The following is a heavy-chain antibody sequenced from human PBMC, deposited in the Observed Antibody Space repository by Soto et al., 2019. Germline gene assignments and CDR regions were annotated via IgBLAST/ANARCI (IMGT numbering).Heavy chain of an antibody. Sequence: SETLSLTCTVFGGSISSSSYYWGWIRQPPGKGLEWIGSIYYSGSTYYNPSLKSRVTISVDTSKNQFSLKLSSVTAADTAVYYCARLRVDTAMGLDYWGQGTLVTVS. V-gene: IGHV4-39*01. J-gene: IGHJ4*02. CDR1: GGSISSSSYY. D-gene: IGHD5-18*01. CDR3: ARLRVDTAMGLDY. CDR2: IYYSGST.